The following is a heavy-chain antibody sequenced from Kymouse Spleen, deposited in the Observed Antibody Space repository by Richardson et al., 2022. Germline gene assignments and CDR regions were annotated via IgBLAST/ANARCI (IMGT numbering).Heavy chain of an antibody. CDR2: IYYSGST. CDR1: GGSISSSSYY. J-gene: IGHJ6*02. V-gene: IGHV4-39*01. Sequence: QLQLQESGPGLVKPSETLSLTCTVSGGSISSSSYYWGWIRQPPGKGLEWIGSIYYSGSTYYNPSLKSRVTISVDTSKNQFSLKLSSVTAADTAVYYCAKEIVGATRYYYYYGMDVWGQGTTVTVSS. CDR3: AKEIVGATRYYYYYGMDV. D-gene: IGHD1-26*01.